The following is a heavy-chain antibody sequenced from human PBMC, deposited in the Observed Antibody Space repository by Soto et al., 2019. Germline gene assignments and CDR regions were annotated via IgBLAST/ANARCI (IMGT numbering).Heavy chain of an antibody. Sequence: ASVKVSCKASGCTFTDYYIHWVRQAPGQGLEWMGWINPNSGGTYFAQKFQGRVTMTRDTSITTAYMELSRLKSDDTAVYYCARENSMEDAWGQGTMGTVYS. CDR1: GCTFTDYY. D-gene: IGHD4-4*01. V-gene: IGHV1-2*02. CDR2: INPNSGGT. J-gene: IGHJ5*02. CDR3: ARENSMEDA.